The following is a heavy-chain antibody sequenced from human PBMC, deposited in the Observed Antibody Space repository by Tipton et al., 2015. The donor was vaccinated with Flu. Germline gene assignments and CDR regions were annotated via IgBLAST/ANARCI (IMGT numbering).Heavy chain of an antibody. CDR1: GFTFNSFT. Sequence: SLRLSCTASGFTFNSFTMDWVRQAPGKGPEWVSSISRNSGYIYYADSVKGRFTISRDNAKNVLYQQMDSLGVEDTAIYYCARESQRGDDSGGYYYVTTDWRRGTVVAVSS. V-gene: IGHV3-21*01. CDR3: ARESQRGDDSGGYYYVTTD. J-gene: IGHJ4*02. D-gene: IGHD3-22*01. CDR2: ISRNSGYI.